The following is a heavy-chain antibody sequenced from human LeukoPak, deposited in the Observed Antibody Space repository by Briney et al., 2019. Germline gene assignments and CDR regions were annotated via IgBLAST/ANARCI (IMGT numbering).Heavy chain of an antibody. J-gene: IGHJ6*02. CDR2: IYTSGST. D-gene: IGHD3-3*01. Sequence: PSETLSLTCTVSGGSISSGSYYWSWIRQPAGKGLEWIGRIYTSGSTNYNLSLKSRVTISVDTSKNQFSLKLSSVTAADTAVYYCARDLDFWSGYGVYYYGMDVWGQGTTVTVSS. V-gene: IGHV4-61*02. CDR1: GGSISSGSYY. CDR3: ARDLDFWSGYGVYYYGMDV.